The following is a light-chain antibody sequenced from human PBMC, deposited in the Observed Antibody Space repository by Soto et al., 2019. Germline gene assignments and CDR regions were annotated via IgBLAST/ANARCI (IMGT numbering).Light chain of an antibody. V-gene: IGLV2-8*01. Sequence: QSVLTQPPSASGSPGQSVTISCTGTSSDVGGYNYVSWYQQHPGKAPKLMIYEVSERPSGVPDRFSGSKSSNTASLTVSGLQAEDEADYCCSSYAGSNNFVFGTGTKVTVL. CDR3: SSYAGSNNFV. CDR1: SSDVGGYNY. CDR2: EVS. J-gene: IGLJ1*01.